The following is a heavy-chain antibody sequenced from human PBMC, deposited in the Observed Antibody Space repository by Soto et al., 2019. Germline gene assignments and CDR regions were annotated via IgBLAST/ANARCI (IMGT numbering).Heavy chain of an antibody. CDR2: IWYDGSNK. J-gene: IGHJ4*02. CDR1: GFTLSSYG. V-gene: IGHV3-33*01. Sequence: SLRRSGAASGFTLSSYGMHWVLQAPGKGLEWVAVIWYDGSNKYYADSVKGRFTISRDNSKNTLYLQMNSLRAEDTAVYYCARDLQYYYGSGHSEYWGQGSLVTVSS. D-gene: IGHD3-10*01. CDR3: ARDLQYYYGSGHSEY.